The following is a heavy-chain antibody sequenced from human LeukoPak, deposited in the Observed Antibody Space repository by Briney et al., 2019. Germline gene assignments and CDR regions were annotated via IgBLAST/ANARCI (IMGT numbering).Heavy chain of an antibody. CDR3: ARHECGGDCYRDWFDP. CDR2: VHYSGRT. D-gene: IGHD2-21*02. CDR1: GGSISRYY. V-gene: IGHV4-59*08. J-gene: IGHJ5*02. Sequence: PSETLSLTCTVSGGSISRYYWSWIRQPPGKGLEWIGYVHYSGRTNYNPSLKSRVTISVDTSKDQFSLKLSSVTAADTAIYFCARHECGGDCYRDWFDPWGQGTLVTVSS.